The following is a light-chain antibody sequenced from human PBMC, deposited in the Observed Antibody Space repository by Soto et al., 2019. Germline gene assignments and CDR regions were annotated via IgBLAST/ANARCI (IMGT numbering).Light chain of an antibody. Sequence: EIVLTQSPATLSLSPGERATLSCRASQSVNSYLVWYQQKPGLAPRPLIHDTSNRATVIPARFSGSGSGTYCTLTISSLEPEDFAVYYCQQRSNWPLTFGGGTKVEIK. CDR1: QSVNSY. J-gene: IGKJ4*02. CDR3: QQRSNWPLT. CDR2: DTS. V-gene: IGKV3-11*01.